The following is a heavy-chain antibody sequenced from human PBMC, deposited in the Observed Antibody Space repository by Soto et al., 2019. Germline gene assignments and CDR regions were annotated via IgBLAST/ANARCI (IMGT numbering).Heavy chain of an antibody. J-gene: IGHJ5*02. Sequence: GASVKVSCKASVYTFTSYYMHWVRQAPGQGLEWMGIVNPSGGSTSYAQKFQGRVTMTRDTATSTVYMELSRLKSEDTAVYYCARVAPTYYDFWSGYYPFDPWGQGTLVTVSS. CDR3: ARVAPTYYDFWSGYYPFDP. D-gene: IGHD3-3*01. CDR1: VYTFTSYY. CDR2: VNPSGGST. V-gene: IGHV1-46*01.